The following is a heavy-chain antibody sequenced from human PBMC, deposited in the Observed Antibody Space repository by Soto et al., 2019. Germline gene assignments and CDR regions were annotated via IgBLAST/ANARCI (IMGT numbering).Heavy chain of an antibody. D-gene: IGHD6-13*01. CDR2: IYASGNT. CDR1: GASISDYY. J-gene: IGHJ4*02. V-gene: IGHV4-4*07. CDR3: TRASSSALGTVEH. Sequence: QVQLQQSGPGLLKPAETLSLTCTDSGASISDYYWSWIRHPAGKGLECIGRIYASGNTNYNPSLKSRVTMSVDTSKIQFSLTRNSVTAADTAVYYCTRASSSALGTVEHWGRGTLVIVCS.